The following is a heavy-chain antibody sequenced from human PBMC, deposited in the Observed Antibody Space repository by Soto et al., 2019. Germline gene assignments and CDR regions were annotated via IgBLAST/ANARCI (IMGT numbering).Heavy chain of an antibody. J-gene: IGHJ1*01. CDR3: TTDQWVIMVRGVILRVLDAY. CDR1: GFTFSNAW. Sequence: GGSLRLSCAASGFTFSNAWMSWVRQAPGKGLEWVGRIKSKTDGGTTDYAAPVKGRFTISRDDSKNTLYLQMNSLKTEDTAVYYCTTDQWVIMVRGVILRVLDAYCGQGSLVPGSS. CDR2: IKSKTDGGTT. V-gene: IGHV3-15*01. D-gene: IGHD3-10*01.